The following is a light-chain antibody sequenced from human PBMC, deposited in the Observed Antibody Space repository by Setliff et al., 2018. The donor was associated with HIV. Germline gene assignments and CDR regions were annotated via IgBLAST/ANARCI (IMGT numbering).Light chain of an antibody. CDR2: DVT. V-gene: IGLV2-14*03. Sequence: QSVLTQPASVSGSPGQSVTISCTGTSSDVGGYNFVSWYQQHPGKTPELLIYDVTNRPSGVSDRFSSSKSGNTASLTISGLQPEDEADYYCSSYTSTRALLFGGGTKVTVL. J-gene: IGLJ2*01. CDR1: SSDVGGYNF. CDR3: SSYTSTRALL.